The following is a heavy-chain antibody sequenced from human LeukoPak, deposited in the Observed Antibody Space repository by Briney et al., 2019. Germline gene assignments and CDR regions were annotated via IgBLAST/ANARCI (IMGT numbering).Heavy chain of an antibody. V-gene: IGHV4-30-4*08. CDR2: IYYSGST. CDR3: ARAGWEYCSSTSCYTHFDY. D-gene: IGHD2-2*02. CDR1: GGSISSGDYY. Sequence: SQTLSLTCTVPGGSISSGDYYWSWIRQPPGKGLEWVGYIYYSGSTYYNPSLKSRVTISVDTSKNQFSLKLSSVTAADTAVYYCARAGWEYCSSTSCYTHFDYWGQGTLVTVSS. J-gene: IGHJ4*02.